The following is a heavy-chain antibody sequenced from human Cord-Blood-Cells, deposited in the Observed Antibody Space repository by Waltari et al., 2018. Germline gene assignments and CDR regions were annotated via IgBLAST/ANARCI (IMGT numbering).Heavy chain of an antibody. CDR3: ERGRGY. CDR2: IYSSGST. V-gene: IGHV3-53*04. J-gene: IGHJ4*02. CDR1: GFTVSSNY. Sequence: EVQLVESGGGLVQPGGSLRLSCAASGFTVSSNYMSWVRQAPGQGLGWVSDIYSSGSTDYADSVKGRFTISRHNSENTLYIRMNSLRAEDTAVYYCERGRGYWGQGTLVTVSS.